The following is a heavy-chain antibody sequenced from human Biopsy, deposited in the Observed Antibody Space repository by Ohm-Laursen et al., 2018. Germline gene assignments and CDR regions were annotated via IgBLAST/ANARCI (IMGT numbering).Heavy chain of an antibody. V-gene: IGHV3-7*01. J-gene: IGHJ4*02. Sequence: SLRLSCAASGLAFSRSWMSWLRQTPGKGLEWVANINSDGTQKFYVDSVQGRFTISRNNTGNSVSLQMNSLRVDGTAVYFCARDPGWGALDYWGRGTLVTVSS. CDR3: ARDPGWGALDY. D-gene: IGHD6-19*01. CDR2: INSDGTQK. CDR1: GLAFSRSW.